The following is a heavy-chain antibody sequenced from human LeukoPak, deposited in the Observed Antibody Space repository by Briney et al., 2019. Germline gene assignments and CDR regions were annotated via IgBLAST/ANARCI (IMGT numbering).Heavy chain of an antibody. Sequence: SVKVSCKASGGTFSSYAISWVRQAPGQGLEWMGGIIPIFGTANYAQKFQGRVTITADESTSTAYMELSSLRSEDTAVYYCATPPVGGDTFDIWGQGTMVTVSS. V-gene: IGHV1-69*13. J-gene: IGHJ3*02. D-gene: IGHD3-16*01. CDR3: ATPPVGGDTFDI. CDR2: IIPIFGTA. CDR1: GGTFSSYA.